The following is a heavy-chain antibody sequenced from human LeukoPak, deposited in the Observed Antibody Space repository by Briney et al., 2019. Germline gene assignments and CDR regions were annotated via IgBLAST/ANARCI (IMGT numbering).Heavy chain of an antibody. V-gene: IGHV4-39*01. CDR2: IYYSGST. Sequence: SETLSLTCTVSGGSISSSSYYWGWIRQPPGKGLEWIGSIYYSGSTYYNPSLKSRVTISVDTSKNQFSLKLSSVTAADTAVYYCAKLHSPADYYYYYGMDVWGQGTTVTVSS. CDR3: AKLHSPADYYYYYGMDV. CDR1: GGSISSSSYY. J-gene: IGHJ6*02.